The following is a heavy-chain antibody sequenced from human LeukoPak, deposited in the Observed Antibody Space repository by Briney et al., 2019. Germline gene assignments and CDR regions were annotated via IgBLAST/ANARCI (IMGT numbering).Heavy chain of an antibody. CDR2: ISGSGGTT. V-gene: IGHV3-23*01. J-gene: IGHJ4*02. D-gene: IGHD6-13*01. Sequence: PGGSLRLSCAASGFTFSSYAMSWVRQAPGKGLEWVSSISGSGGTTYYADSVKGRFTISRDNSKNTLYLQMNSLRPDDMAVYYCAKGNGKAAAGSVVDYWGQGTLVTVSP. CDR3: AKGNGKAAAGSVVDY. CDR1: GFTFSSYA.